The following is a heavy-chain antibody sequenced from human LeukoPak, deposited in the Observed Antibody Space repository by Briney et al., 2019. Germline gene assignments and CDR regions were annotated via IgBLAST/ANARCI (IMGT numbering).Heavy chain of an antibody. CDR3: ARAPRPGFWSGYCEY. D-gene: IGHD3-3*01. J-gene: IGHJ4*02. Sequence: GSLRLSCAASGFTFSNYWMSWVRQAPGRGLEWVANIKQGGSVEYYVDSVKGRFTISRDNAKNSLCLQMSSLRGEDTAVYYCARAPRPGFWSGYCEYWGQGTLVTVSS. CDR1: GFTFSNYW. V-gene: IGHV3-7*01. CDR2: IKQGGSVE.